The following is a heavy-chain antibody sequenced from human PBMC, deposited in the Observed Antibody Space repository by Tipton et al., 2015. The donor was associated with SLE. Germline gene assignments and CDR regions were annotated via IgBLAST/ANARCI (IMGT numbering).Heavy chain of an antibody. CDR2: IYSGGST. CDR1: GGSISSYY. J-gene: IGHJ3*02. Sequence: LSLTCTVSGGSISSYYWSWIRQPPGKGLEWIGYIYSGGSTYYADSVKGRFTISRDNSKNTLYLQMNSLRAEDTAVYYCAKGLFAVTDAFDIWGQGTMVTVSS. D-gene: IGHD4-17*01. CDR3: AKGLFAVTDAFDI. V-gene: IGHV3-53*05.